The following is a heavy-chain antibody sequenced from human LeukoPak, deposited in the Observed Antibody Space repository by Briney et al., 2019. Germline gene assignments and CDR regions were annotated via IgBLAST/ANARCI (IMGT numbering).Heavy chain of an antibody. V-gene: IGHV4-31*03. CDR1: GGSISSGGYY. D-gene: IGHD4-17*01. CDR3: ARAHTTVTANWFDP. Sequence: SETLSLTCTVSGGSISSGGYYWSWIRQHPGKGLEWIVYISCSGSTYSNPSLKSRVNISVDTSKNQFSMKLSSVTAADTAVYYCARAHTTVTANWFDPWGQGTLVTVSS. CDR2: ISCSGST. J-gene: IGHJ5*02.